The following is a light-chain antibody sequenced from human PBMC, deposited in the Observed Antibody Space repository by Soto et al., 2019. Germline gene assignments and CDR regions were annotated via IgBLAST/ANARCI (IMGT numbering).Light chain of an antibody. CDR2: RDI. CDR1: NIESKN. CDR3: QVWDNSTVV. Sequence: SYELTQPLSVSVALGQTARITCGGNNIESKNVHWYQQRPGQAPVLVIYRDINRPSGIPERFSGSNSGNTATLTISRAQAGDEADYYCQVWDNSTVVFGGGTKLTVL. J-gene: IGLJ2*01. V-gene: IGLV3-9*01.